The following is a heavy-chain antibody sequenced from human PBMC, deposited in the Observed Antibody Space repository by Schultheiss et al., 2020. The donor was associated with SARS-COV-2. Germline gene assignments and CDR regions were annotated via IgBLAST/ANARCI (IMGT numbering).Heavy chain of an antibody. Sequence: ASVKVSCKASGYTFTSYYMHWVRQAPGQGLEWMGIINPSGGSTSYAQKFQGRVTMTSDTSISTAYMELSRLRTDDTAVYYCAIPGAYAGTYFDYWGQGTLVTVSS. J-gene: IGHJ4*02. D-gene: IGHD2-2*01. V-gene: IGHV1-46*01. CDR2: INPSGGST. CDR3: AIPGAYAGTYFDY. CDR1: GYTFTSYY.